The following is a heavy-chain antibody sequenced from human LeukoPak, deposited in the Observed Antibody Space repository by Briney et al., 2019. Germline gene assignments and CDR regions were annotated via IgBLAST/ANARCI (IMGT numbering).Heavy chain of an antibody. CDR2: IYPGDSDT. Sequence: GESLQISCQGSGYSFTSYWIGWVRQMPGKGLAWMGIIYPGDSDTRYSPSFQGQVTISADKSISTAYLQWSSLNASATAMYSCATPRSRGSGYDLAGLDYWGPGTLVTVSS. CDR1: GYSFTSYW. D-gene: IGHD5-12*01. V-gene: IGHV5-51*01. J-gene: IGHJ4*02. CDR3: ATPRSRGSGYDLAGLDY.